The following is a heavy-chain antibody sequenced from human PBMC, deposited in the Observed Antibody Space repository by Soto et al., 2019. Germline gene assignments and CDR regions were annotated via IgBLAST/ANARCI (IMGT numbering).Heavy chain of an antibody. CDR1: GFTFDDYA. D-gene: IGHD3-3*01. Sequence: GGSLRLSCAASGFTFDDYAMHWVRQAPGKGLEWVSGISWNSGSIGYADSVKGRFTISRDNAKNSLYLQMNSLRAEDTALYYCAKAYPDYDFWSGPIYGGYFDYWGQGTLVTVSS. CDR2: ISWNSGSI. V-gene: IGHV3-9*01. CDR3: AKAYPDYDFWSGPIYGGYFDY. J-gene: IGHJ4*02.